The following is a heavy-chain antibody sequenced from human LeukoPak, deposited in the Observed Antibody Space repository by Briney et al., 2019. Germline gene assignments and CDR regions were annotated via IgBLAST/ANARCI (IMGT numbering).Heavy chain of an antibody. Sequence: GGSLRLSCAASGFTFSSYAMSWVRQAPGKGLEWVSVISGSGGSTYYSDSVKGRFTISRDNSKNTLYLQMNSLRAEDTALYYCAKSRGPRMIGDAFDIWGQGTMVTVSS. CDR3: AKSRGPRMIGDAFDI. D-gene: IGHD2-21*01. V-gene: IGHV3-23*01. J-gene: IGHJ3*02. CDR2: ISGSGGST. CDR1: GFTFSSYA.